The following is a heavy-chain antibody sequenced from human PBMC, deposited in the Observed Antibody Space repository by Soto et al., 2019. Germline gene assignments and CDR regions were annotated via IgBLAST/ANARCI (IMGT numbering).Heavy chain of an antibody. V-gene: IGHV1-69*13. CDR1: GGTFSNYA. Sequence: SVKVSCKASGGTFSNYAISSVRQAPVQGLEWMGGIIPIFGTANYAQKFQGRVTITADESTSTAYMELSSLRSEDTAVYYCARSRGIAAASTAFDIWGQGTMVTVSS. CDR2: IIPIFGTA. D-gene: IGHD6-13*01. J-gene: IGHJ3*02. CDR3: ARSRGIAAASTAFDI.